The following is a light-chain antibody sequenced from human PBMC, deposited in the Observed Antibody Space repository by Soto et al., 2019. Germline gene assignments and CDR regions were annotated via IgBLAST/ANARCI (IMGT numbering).Light chain of an antibody. CDR1: QSVSSSY. CDR3: QQDGSSPRVT. J-gene: IGKJ4*01. V-gene: IGKV3-20*01. Sequence: EIVLTQSPGTLSLSPGERATLSCRASQSVSSSYLAWYQPKPGQAPRLLIYGASSRATGIPARFSGSGSGTDFTLTISRLEPEDFAVYDCQQDGSSPRVTFGGGTKVEIK. CDR2: GAS.